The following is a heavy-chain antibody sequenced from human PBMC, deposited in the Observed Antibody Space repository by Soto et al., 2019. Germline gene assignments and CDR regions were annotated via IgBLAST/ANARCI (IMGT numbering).Heavy chain of an antibody. V-gene: IGHV4-30-4*01. CDR2: IFYSGTT. D-gene: IGHD1-1*01. J-gene: IGHJ6*02. CDR1: GDSISSADYY. Sequence: SETLSLTCTVSGDSISSADYYWSWIRQTPGKGLEWIGHIFYSGTTYYNPSLKSRLTISVDTSKNHFSLRLTSVTAADTAVYYCARGLWVEPELYYYGMDVWGQGTTVTVSS. CDR3: ARGLWVEPELYYYGMDV.